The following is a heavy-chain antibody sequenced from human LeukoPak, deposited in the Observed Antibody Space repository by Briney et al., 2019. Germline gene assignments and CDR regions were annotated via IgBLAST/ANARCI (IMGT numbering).Heavy chain of an antibody. D-gene: IGHD6-19*01. CDR1: GYTFTGHY. CDR2: ISPNSGDT. V-gene: IGHV1-2*02. Sequence: ASVKVSCKASGYTFTGHYMHWVRQAPGQGLECRGWISPNSGDTDYAQRFQGRVTMTRDTSISTAYMELSRLRSDDTAVYFCARAAIAVAGDYHYHYMDVWGKGTTVTVSS. CDR3: ARAAIAVAGDYHYHYMDV. J-gene: IGHJ6*03.